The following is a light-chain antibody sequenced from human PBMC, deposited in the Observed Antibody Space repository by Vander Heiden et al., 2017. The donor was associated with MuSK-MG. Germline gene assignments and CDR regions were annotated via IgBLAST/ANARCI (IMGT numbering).Light chain of an antibody. V-gene: IGKV4-1*01. CDR3: QQYYSLPYT. CDR1: QSVFYSSTNNNH. CDR2: WAS. Sequence: DIVMTQSPDSLAVSLGERATINCKSSQSVFYSSTNNNHLTWYRQKPGQPPQLLIYWASTREPGVPDRFSGSGSGTDFILTITNLQADDVAVYYCQQYYSLPYTFGQGTRLE. J-gene: IGKJ2*01.